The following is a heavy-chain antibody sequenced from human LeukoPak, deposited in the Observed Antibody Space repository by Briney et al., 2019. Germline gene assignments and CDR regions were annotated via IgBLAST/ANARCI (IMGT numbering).Heavy chain of an antibody. V-gene: IGHV1-18*01. D-gene: IGHD3-22*01. CDR3: ARVERFYDSSGYYYRYFQH. CDR2: ISAKDGNT. CDR1: GYTFTSYG. J-gene: IGHJ1*01. Sequence: ASVKVSCKASGYTFTSYGISWVRQAPGQGLEWMGWISAKDGNTNYTQKLQGRVTITTDTSTSTAYMELRSLRSDDTAVYYCARVERFYDSSGYYYRYFQHWGQGTLVT.